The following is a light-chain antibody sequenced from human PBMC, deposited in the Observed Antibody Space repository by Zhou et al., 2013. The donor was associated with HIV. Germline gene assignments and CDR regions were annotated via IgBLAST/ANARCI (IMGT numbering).Light chain of an antibody. CDR3: QQSYSTPLFT. Sequence: DIQMTQSPSSLSASVGDRVTITCQASQDISTYLNWYQQKPGKAPKLLIYAASSLQSGVPSRFSGSGSGTDFTLTISSLQPEDFATYYCQQSYSTPLFTFGPGTKVDIK. V-gene: IGKV1-39*01. CDR2: AAS. J-gene: IGKJ3*01. CDR1: QDISTY.